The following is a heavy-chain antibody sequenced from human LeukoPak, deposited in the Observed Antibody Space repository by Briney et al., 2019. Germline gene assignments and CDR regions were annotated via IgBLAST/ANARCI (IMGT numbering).Heavy chain of an antibody. D-gene: IGHD3-22*01. Sequence: ASVKVSCKASGYTFTGYYMHWVRQAPGQGLEWMGWINPNSGGTNYAQKFQGRVTMTRDTSISTAYMELSRLRSDDTAVYYCARDLFRCYDSSGYYGTLGDYWGQGTLVTVS. CDR1: GYTFTGYY. CDR2: INPNSGGT. J-gene: IGHJ4*02. CDR3: ARDLFRCYDSSGYYGTLGDY. V-gene: IGHV1-2*02.